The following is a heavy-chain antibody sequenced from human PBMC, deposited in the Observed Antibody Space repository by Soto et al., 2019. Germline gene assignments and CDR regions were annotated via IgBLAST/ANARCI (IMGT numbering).Heavy chain of an antibody. V-gene: IGHV1-69*01. D-gene: IGHD3-10*01. CDR3: ASLWFGEPLSLDAFDI. CDR1: GGTFSSYA. Sequence: QVQLVQSGAEVKKPGSSVKVSCKVSGGTFSSYAISWVRQAPGQGLEWMGGIIPIFGTANYAQKFQGRVTITADESTSTAYMELSSLRSEDTAVYYCASLWFGEPLSLDAFDIWGQGTMVTVSS. CDR2: IIPIFGTA. J-gene: IGHJ3*02.